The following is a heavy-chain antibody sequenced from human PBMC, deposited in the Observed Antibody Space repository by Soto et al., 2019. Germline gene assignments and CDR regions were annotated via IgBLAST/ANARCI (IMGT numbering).Heavy chain of an antibody. D-gene: IGHD3-9*01. CDR2: IVLGSGNT. J-gene: IGHJ6*03. CDR1: GFTFSSSA. V-gene: IGHV1-58*01. CDR3: ARVCRTVLLRYFDWLTYYYMDV. Sequence: GASVKVSCKASGFTFSSSAVQWVRQARGQRLEWIGWIVLGSGNTDYAQKFQGRVTITRDTSASTAYMELSSLRSEDTAVYYCARVCRTVLLRYFDWLTYYYMDVWGKGTTVTVSS.